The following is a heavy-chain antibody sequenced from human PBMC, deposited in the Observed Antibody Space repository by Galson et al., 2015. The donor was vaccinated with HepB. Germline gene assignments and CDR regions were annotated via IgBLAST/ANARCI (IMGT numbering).Heavy chain of an antibody. CDR1: GGTFSSYA. CDR2: IIPIFGTA. J-gene: IGHJ6*02. D-gene: IGHD6-13*01. V-gene: IGHV1-69*06. CDR3: ARGQETTGIAAAGTPYYGMDV. Sequence: SVKVSCKASGGTFSSYAISWVRQAPGQGLEWMGGIIPIFGTANYAQKFQGRVTITADKSTSTAYTELSSLRSEDTAVYYCARGQETTGIAAAGTPYYGMDVWGQGTTVTVSS.